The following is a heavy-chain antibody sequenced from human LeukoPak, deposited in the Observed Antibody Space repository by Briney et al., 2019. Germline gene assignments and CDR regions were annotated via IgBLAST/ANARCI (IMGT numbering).Heavy chain of an antibody. CDR3: ARAQHIVVVTAAHYDAFDI. CDR1: GFTFDDYG. CDR2: INRNGGST. Sequence: GGSLRLSCAASGFTFDDYGMSWVRQAPGKGLEWVSGINRNGGSTGYADSVKGRFTISRDNAKNSLYLQMNSLRAEDTASYYCARAQHIVVVTAAHYDAFDIWGQGTMVTVSS. V-gene: IGHV3-20*04. D-gene: IGHD2-21*02. J-gene: IGHJ3*02.